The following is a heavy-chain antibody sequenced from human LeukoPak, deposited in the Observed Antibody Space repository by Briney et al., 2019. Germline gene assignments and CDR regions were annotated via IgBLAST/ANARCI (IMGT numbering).Heavy chain of an antibody. CDR2: IYIGGRT. D-gene: IGHD4-23*01. V-gene: IGHV3-66*01. CDR1: GFTVSSNY. CDR3: AKESDYGGNPMGYFQH. Sequence: GGSLRLSCAASGFTVSSNYMSWVRHAPGKGLEWVSVIYIGGRTLYADSVKGRFTISRDNSKNTLYLQMNSLRAEDTAVYYCAKESDYGGNPMGYFQHWGQGTLVTVSS. J-gene: IGHJ1*01.